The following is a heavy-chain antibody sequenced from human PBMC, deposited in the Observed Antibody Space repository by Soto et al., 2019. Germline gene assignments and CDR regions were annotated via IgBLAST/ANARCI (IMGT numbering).Heavy chain of an antibody. V-gene: IGHV3-11*06. CDR3: VRGGGGGLFDP. J-gene: IGHJ5*02. CDR1: GFTFGDSY. CDR2: ISPGSRYP. D-gene: IGHD2-15*01. Sequence: PXGALRLSSAGSGFTFGDSYMSWIRQAPGKGLEWLSYISPGSRYPAYADSVKGRFTISRDNAKRSLYLQMMSLTAEDTAIYYCVRGGGGGLFDPWGQGTMVTVSS.